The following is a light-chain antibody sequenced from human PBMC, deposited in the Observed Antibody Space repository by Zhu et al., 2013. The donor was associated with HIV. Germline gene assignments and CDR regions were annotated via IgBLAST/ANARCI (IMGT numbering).Light chain of an antibody. CDR1: QGISNH. J-gene: IGKJ5*01. V-gene: IGKV1-17*01. CDR3: MQSIEVPGT. Sequence: DIQMTQSPSSLSASVGDRVTITCRASQGISNHLGWYQQKPGKAPKRLIYLASTLQSGVPSRFSGSGSGTDFTLKISRVEAEDVGIYYCMQSIEVPGTFGQGTRLEIK. CDR2: LAS.